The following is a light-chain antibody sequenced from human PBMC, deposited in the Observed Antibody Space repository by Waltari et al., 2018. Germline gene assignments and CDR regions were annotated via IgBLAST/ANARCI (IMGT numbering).Light chain of an antibody. CDR3: QVWDSGSGRPQVI. CDR2: DDN. J-gene: IGLJ2*01. CDR1: TIGSKS. Sequence: SYVLTQPPSVSVAPGQTAIITCGGDTIGSKSVHWYQQRAGQAPVLVVHDDNDRPSGIPERLSGSNSGNTATLTISRVEAGDEADFYCQVWDSGSGRPQVIFGGGTRLTVL. V-gene: IGLV3-21*02.